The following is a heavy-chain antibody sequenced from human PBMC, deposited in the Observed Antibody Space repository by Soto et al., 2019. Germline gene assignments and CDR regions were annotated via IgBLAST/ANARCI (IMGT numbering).Heavy chain of an antibody. D-gene: IGHD3-10*01. V-gene: IGHV3-74*01. CDR1: GFIFKMYG. CDR3: TRGPRPTPIGTGGF. CDR2: ITDDGSTT. J-gene: IGHJ4*02. Sequence: GGSLKVSCETSGFIFKMYGMHWVRQVPVQGPQWVARITDDGSTTYYSASVEGRFTISRDNATNALYLQMTSLRPDDTAVYYCTRGPRPTPIGTGGFWGQGTLVTVSS.